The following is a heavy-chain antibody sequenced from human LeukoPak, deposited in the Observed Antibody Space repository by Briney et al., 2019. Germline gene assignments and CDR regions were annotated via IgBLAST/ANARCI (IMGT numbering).Heavy chain of an antibody. CDR2: ISSSSSYI. D-gene: IGHD5-24*01. V-gene: IGHV3-21*01. J-gene: IGHJ4*02. CDR3: ARDKMATIDY. Sequence: KPGGSLRLSCAASGFTFSSYSMNWVRQAPGKGLEWVSSISSSSSYIYYADSVKGRFTISRVNAKNSLYLQMNSLRAEDTAVYYCARDKMATIDYWGQGTLVTVSS. CDR1: GFTFSSYS.